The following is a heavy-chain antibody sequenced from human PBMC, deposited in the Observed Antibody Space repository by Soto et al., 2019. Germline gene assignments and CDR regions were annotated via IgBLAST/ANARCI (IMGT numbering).Heavy chain of an antibody. CDR1: GFTVSSSY. D-gene: IGHD2-2*01. Sequence: EVQLVESGGGLVQPGGSLRLSCAASGFTVSSSYMSWVRQAPGKGLEWVSVIYSGGSTYYADSVKGRFTISRHDSENTVHLQLNSLRPEDTAVYYCARLLSSHWYVDYWGQGTLVTVSS. V-gene: IGHV3-53*04. CDR2: IYSGGST. CDR3: ARLLSSHWYVDY. J-gene: IGHJ4*02.